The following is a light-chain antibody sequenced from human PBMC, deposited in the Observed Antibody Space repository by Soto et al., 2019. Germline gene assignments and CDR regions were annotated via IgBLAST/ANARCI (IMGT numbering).Light chain of an antibody. V-gene: IGKV1-5*03. J-gene: IGKJ1*01. Sequence: DIQMTQSPSTLSASVGDRVTITCRASQSISSWLAWYQQKPGQAPKLLIYKASNLESGVPSRFSGSGSGTEFTLTISSLQPDDFDTYYCQQYSSPSTFAQGTKVEIK. CDR3: QQYSSPST. CDR1: QSISSW. CDR2: KAS.